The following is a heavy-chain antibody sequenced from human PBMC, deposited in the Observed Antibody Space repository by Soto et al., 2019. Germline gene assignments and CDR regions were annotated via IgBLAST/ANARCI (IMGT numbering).Heavy chain of an antibody. CDR3: ARDTYGMDV. V-gene: IGHV3-30-3*01. Sequence: LRLSCAASGFTFSSYAMHWVRQAPGKGLEWVAVISYDGSNKYYADSVKGRFTISRDNSKNTLYLQMNSLRAEDTAVYYCARDTYGMDVWGQGTTVTVSS. CDR2: ISYDGSNK. CDR1: GFTFSSYA. J-gene: IGHJ6*02.